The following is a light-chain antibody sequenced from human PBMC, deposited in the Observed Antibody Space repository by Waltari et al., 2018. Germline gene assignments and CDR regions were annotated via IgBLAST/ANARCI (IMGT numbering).Light chain of an antibody. J-gene: IGKJ5*01. CDR2: DAS. V-gene: IGKV3-11*01. CDR3: QQRSNWPPIT. CDR1: HNVYSY. Sequence: EIVLTQSPATMSLSKAERATHSCRASHNVYSYLAWYQQKPGQAPRLLIYDASNRATGIPARFSGSGSVTDFTLTISSLEPEDFAVYYCQQRSNWPPITFGQGTRLEIK.